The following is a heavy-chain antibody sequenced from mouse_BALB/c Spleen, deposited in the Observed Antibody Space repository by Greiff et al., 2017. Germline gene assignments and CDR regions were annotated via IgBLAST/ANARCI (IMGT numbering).Heavy chain of an antibody. J-gene: IGHJ4*01. Sequence: DVKLQESGAELVRPGALVKLSCKASGFNIKDYYMHWVKQRPEQGLEWIGWIDPENGNTIYDPKFQGKASITADTSSNTAYLQLSSLTSEDTAVYYCARDYGNPFYYAMDYWGQGTSVTVSS. D-gene: IGHD2-1*01. CDR2: IDPENGNT. V-gene: IGHV14-1*02. CDR3: ARDYGNPFYYAMDY. CDR1: GFNIKDYY.